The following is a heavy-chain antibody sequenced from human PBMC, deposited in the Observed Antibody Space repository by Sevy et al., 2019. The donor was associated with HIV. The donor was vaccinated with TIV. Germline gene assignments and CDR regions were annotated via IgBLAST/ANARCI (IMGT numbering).Heavy chain of an antibody. CDR3: AADPAPLYCSGGSCYFDY. D-gene: IGHD2-15*01. CDR2: IVVGSGNT. J-gene: IGHJ4*02. Sequence: ASVKVSCKASGFTFTSSAVQWVRQARGQRLEWIGWIVVGSGNTNYAQKFQERVTITREMSTSTAYMELSSLRSEDTAVYYCAADPAPLYCSGGSCYFDYWGQGTLVTVSS. CDR1: GFTFTSSA. V-gene: IGHV1-58*01.